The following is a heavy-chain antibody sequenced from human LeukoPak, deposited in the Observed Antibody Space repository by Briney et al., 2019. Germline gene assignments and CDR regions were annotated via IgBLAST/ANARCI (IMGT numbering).Heavy chain of an antibody. V-gene: IGHV4-59*01. CDR1: GGSISSYY. J-gene: IGHJ6*03. Sequence: SETLSLTCTVSGGSISSYYWSWVRQPPGKGLEWMGYIYYSGSTNYNPSLKSRFTISVATTKNQFSLKLSSVTAADTAVYYCARATARIAARSGYMDVWGKGTTVTVSS. D-gene: IGHD6-6*01. CDR3: ARATARIAARSGYMDV. CDR2: IYYSGST.